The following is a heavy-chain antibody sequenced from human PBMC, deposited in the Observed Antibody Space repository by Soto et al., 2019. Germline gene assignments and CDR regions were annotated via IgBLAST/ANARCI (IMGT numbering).Heavy chain of an antibody. J-gene: IGHJ4*02. CDR2: ISGSAGNT. CDR3: AKTHRSGLGTSGNY. CDR1: GFAFGSYA. D-gene: IGHD3-16*01. Sequence: EVQLLESGGGLVQPGGSLRLSCAASGFAFGSYAMSWIRQAPGKGLEWVSAISGSAGNTYYADSVKGGFTISRDNSKNTLYLQMSSLRDDDTAIYYCAKTHRSGLGTSGNYWGQGTLVTVSS. V-gene: IGHV3-23*01.